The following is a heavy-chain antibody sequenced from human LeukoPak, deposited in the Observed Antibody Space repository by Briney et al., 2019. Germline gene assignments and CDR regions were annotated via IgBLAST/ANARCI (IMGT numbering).Heavy chain of an antibody. J-gene: IGHJ4*02. V-gene: IGHV1-3*01. CDR2: SRAGNGNP. CDR3: ARGAAHYGLDYFDY. Sequence: ASVKASSKLSGYTLTSYAMHWVRQAPGQLREWMGWSRAGNGNPKYSQKFQRRVTITRDTSASTAYMELSSLRSEDTAVYYCARGAAHYGLDYFDYWGQGTLVTVSS. CDR1: GYTLTSYA. D-gene: IGHD4-17*01.